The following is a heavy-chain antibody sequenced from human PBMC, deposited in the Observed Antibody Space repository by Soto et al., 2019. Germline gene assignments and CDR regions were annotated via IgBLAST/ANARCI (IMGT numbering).Heavy chain of an antibody. CDR1: GFTFTSYA. CDR3: ARGDTTMITDYYAMAV. D-gene: IGHD5-18*01. CDR2: ISGTGDST. Sequence: GGSLRLSCAASGFTFTSYAFTWVRQAPGKGLEWVSAISGTGDSTFYSDSVMGRFTISRDNSKNTLYLQMNSLRAEDTAVYYCARGDTTMITDYYAMAVWGQGTTVTVSS. J-gene: IGHJ6*02. V-gene: IGHV3-23*01.